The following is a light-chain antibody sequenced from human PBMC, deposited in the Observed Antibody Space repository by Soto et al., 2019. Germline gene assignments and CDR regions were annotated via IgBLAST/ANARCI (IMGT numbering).Light chain of an antibody. V-gene: IGLV1-40*01. Sequence: QSVLTQPPSVSGAPGQTVTISCTGISSNIGAGSDVHWYQQLPGTAPKLLMYNNNNRPSGIPDRFSGSKSGTSASLAITGLQAEDEADDFCQSYDSSLSGYVFGTGTKLTVL. CDR2: NNN. CDR3: QSYDSSLSGYV. J-gene: IGLJ1*01. CDR1: SSNIGAGSD.